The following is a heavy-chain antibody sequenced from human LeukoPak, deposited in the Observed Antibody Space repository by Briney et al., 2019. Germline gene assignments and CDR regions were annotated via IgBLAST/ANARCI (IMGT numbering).Heavy chain of an antibody. J-gene: IGHJ4*02. CDR2: INSDGSST. D-gene: IGHD3-3*01. CDR1: GFTFSSYW. V-gene: IGHV3-74*01. CDR3: ARAYRHYDFWSGYLYLDY. Sequence: GGSLRLSCAASGFTFSSYWMHWVRQAPGKGLVWVSRINSDGSSTSYADSVKGRFTISRDNAKNTLYLQMNSLRAEDTAVYYCARAYRHYDFWSGYLYLDYWGQGTLVTVSS.